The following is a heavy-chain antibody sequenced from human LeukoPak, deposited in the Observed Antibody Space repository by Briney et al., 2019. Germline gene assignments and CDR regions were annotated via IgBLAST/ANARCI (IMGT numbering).Heavy chain of an antibody. Sequence: GGSLRLSCAASGFTFDDYGMNWVRQAPGKGLEWVSGINWNGGNTAYADSVKGRFTISRDNAKNSLYLQMNSLRADDTALYYCARLLWFGPLDYWGQGTLVTVSS. CDR3: ARLLWFGPLDY. D-gene: IGHD3-10*01. CDR2: INWNGGNT. J-gene: IGHJ4*02. CDR1: GFTFDDYG. V-gene: IGHV3-20*04.